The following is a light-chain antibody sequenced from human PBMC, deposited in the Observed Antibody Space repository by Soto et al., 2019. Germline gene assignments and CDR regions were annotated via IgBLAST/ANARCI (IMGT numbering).Light chain of an antibody. CDR2: LTS. CDR3: HQRQRWPRT. V-gene: IGKV3-11*01. Sequence: DTVLRQTKGARSAFPADRVTLSCRARQALNTRLAWYQHKPGQAPRLLIYLTSNRAAGVPSRFSAWGSETDFTLTISDVQPEDFAVYHCHQRQRWPRTFGQGPNV. CDR1: QALNTR. J-gene: IGKJ1*01.